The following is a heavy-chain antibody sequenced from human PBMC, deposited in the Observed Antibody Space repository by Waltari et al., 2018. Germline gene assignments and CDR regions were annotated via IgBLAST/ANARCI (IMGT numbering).Heavy chain of an antibody. J-gene: IGHJ4*02. CDR1: GFTSSDFG. Sequence: DVQLVESGGGLVQHGGSLRLSWVASGFTSSDFGMNWVRQAPGKGLWWVSNISSSSRAIYRADSVKGRFSISRGNAKNSLDLQMNSLRAEDTAVYYCARPRGYTYGFAIGYWGQGTLVTVSS. CDR2: ISSSSRAI. CDR3: ARPRGYTYGFAIGY. D-gene: IGHD5-18*01. V-gene: IGHV3-48*01.